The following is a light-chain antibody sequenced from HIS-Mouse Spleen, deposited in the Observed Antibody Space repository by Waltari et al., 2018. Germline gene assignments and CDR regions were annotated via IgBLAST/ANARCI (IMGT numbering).Light chain of an antibody. CDR3: QQYYSYPRT. CDR1: QGISSS. V-gene: IGKV1-8*01. J-gene: IGKJ1*01. Sequence: AIRMTQSPSSFSASTGDRVTITCRASQGISSSFAWYQQKPGKAPKLLIYAASTLQSGVPSRFSGSGSGTDFTLTISCLQSEDFATYYCQQYYSYPRTFGQGTKVEIK. CDR2: AAS.